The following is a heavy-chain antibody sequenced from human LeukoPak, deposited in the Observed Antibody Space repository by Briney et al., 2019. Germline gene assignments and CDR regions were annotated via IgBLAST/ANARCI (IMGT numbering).Heavy chain of an antibody. CDR2: IYSGGST. V-gene: IGHV3-66*01. Sequence: GGSLRLSCAASGFTVSSKYMSWVRQAPGKGLEWVSVIYSGGSTYYADSVKGRFTISRDNSKSTVYLQMNSLRAEDTAVYYCARESSGWLQLFDYWGQGTLVTVSS. CDR3: ARESSGWLQLFDY. D-gene: IGHD5-24*01. J-gene: IGHJ4*02. CDR1: GFTVSSKY.